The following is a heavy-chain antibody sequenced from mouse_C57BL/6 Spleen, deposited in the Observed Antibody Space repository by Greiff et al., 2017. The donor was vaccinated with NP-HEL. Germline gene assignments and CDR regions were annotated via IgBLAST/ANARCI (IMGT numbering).Heavy chain of an antibody. J-gene: IGHJ1*03. D-gene: IGHD1-1*01. CDR1: GYTFTSYW. V-gene: IGHV1-53*01. CDR3: ARRYYGRDWYFDV. CDR2: INPSNGGT. Sequence: QVHVKQSGTELVKPGASVKLSCKASGYTFTSYWMHWVKQRPGQGLEWIGNINPSNGGTNYNEKFKSKATLTVDKSSSTAYMQLSSLTSEDSAVYYCARRYYGRDWYFDVWGTGTTVTVSS.